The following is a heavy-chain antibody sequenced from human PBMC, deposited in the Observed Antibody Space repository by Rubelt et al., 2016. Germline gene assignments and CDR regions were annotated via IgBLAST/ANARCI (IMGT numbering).Heavy chain of an antibody. J-gene: IGHJ3*02. V-gene: IGHV3-23*01. CDR3: AKDQGGRKARNAFDI. Sequence: GKGLEWLSGISASGGTTYYADSVKGRFTISRDNSKNTLYVQMNSLRDDDTAVYYCAKDQGGRKARNAFDIWGQGTMVTVSS. CDR2: ISASGGTT. D-gene: IGHD1-14*01.